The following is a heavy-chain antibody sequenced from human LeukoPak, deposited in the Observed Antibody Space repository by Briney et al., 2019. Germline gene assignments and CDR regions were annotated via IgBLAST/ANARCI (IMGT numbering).Heavy chain of an antibody. V-gene: IGHV4-31*03. CDR3: ARAFPSGYDILTGYPVNWFDP. J-gene: IGHJ5*02. D-gene: IGHD3-9*01. CDR1: GGSISSGGYY. CDR2: IYYSGST. Sequence: RPSETLSLTCTVSGGSISSGGYYWSWIRQHPGKGLEWIGYIYYSGSTYYNPSLKSRVTISVDTSKNQFSLKLSSVTAADTAVYYCARAFPSGYDILTGYPVNWFDPWGQGTLVTVSS.